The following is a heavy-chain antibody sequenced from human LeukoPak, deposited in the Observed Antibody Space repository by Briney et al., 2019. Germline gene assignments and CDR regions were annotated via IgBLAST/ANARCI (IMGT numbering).Heavy chain of an antibody. D-gene: IGHD6-19*01. V-gene: IGHV6-1*01. CDR3: ARVRRIAVTAHYFDS. CDR1: GDSVSSDSAA. Sequence: SQTLSLTCAISGDSVSSDSAAWYWIRQSPSRGLEWLGRTYYRSKWFNDYAVSVKSRIIINSDTSKNQFSLHLNSVTPEDTAVYYCARVRRIAVTAHYFDSWGQGTLVTVSS. CDR2: TYYRSKWFN. J-gene: IGHJ4*02.